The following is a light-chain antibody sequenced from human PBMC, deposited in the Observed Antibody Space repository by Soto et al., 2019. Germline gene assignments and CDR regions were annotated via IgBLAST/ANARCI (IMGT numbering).Light chain of an antibody. CDR2: DAS. Sequence: DLQMTQYPYSLSASVGDRLTITCQASQDISNYLNWYQQKPGQAPKLLLYDASTLETGVPSRFSGSGSGTDFTFTISSLHPEDIATYYCQQFEDFPRAIICGQGTRLEIK. CDR1: QDISNY. J-gene: IGKJ5*01. CDR3: QQFEDFPRAII. V-gene: IGKV1-33*01.